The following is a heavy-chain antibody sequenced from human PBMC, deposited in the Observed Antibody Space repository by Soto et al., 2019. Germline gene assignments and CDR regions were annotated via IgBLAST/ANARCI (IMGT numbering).Heavy chain of an antibody. D-gene: IGHD3-3*01. CDR2: ISVDGSSE. Sequence: QVQLVESGGGVVRPGTSLRLSCAASGFSFSSYGLHWVRHTPAQGLEWVTMISVDGSSEYYADSVRGRFSGSRDNSRNTLYLEMTSLRPDDPAVYYCATDQGSAMFGVVNPAWAFDIWGQGTMVTVSS. CDR1: GFSFSSYG. V-gene: IGHV3-30*04. CDR3: ATDQGSAMFGVVNPAWAFDI. J-gene: IGHJ3*02.